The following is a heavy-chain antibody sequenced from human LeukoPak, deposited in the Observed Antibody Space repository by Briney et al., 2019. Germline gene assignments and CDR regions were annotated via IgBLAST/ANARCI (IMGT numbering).Heavy chain of an antibody. D-gene: IGHD3-3*01. Sequence: GGSLRLSCAASGFTFSSYAMSWVRPAPGKGLEGVSAISGSGGRTYYADPVTGRFTISSDNSKNTLYLQMNSLRAEDTAVYYCAEERPYDFWSGYPFDYWGQGTLVTVSS. V-gene: IGHV3-23*01. CDR2: ISGSGGRT. CDR3: AEERPYDFWSGYPFDY. CDR1: GFTFSSYA. J-gene: IGHJ4*02.